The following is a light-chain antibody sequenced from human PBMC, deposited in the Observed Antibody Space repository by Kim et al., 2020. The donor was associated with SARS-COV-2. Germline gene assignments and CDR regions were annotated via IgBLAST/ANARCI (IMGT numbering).Light chain of an antibody. V-gene: IGKV3-15*01. CDR3: QQYNSWPPRT. CDR2: GAS. J-gene: IGKJ1*01. Sequence: EIVMTQSPATLSVSPGERATLSCRASQSVSSNLAWYQQKPGQTPRLLIYGASTRATGIPARFSGSGSGTEFTLTISSLQSEDFAIYYCQQYNSWPPRTFGQGTKVDIK. CDR1: QSVSSN.